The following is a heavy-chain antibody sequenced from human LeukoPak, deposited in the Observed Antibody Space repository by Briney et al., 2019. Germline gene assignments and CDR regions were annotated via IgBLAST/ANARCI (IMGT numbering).Heavy chain of an antibody. J-gene: IGHJ4*02. V-gene: IGHV4-31*08. D-gene: IGHD3-3*01. Sequence: SQTLSLTCTVSGGSISSSGYYWNWIRQHPGRGLEWIGIIYYRGSTYYNPSLKSRVTISVDTSKNQFSLKLNSVTAADTAMYYCQSRFLEWLLDYWGQGTLVTVSS. CDR2: IYYRGST. CDR1: GGSISSSGYY. CDR3: QSRFLEWLLDY.